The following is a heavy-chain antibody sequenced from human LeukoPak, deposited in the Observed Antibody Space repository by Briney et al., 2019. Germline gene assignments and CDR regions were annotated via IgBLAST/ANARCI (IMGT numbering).Heavy chain of an antibody. D-gene: IGHD1-26*01. Sequence: KPSETLSLTCTVSGGSISSYHWSWIRQPAGKGLEWIGRIYASGSTNYNPSLKSRVTISVDKSRNHFSLKLSSVTAADTAVYFCAKDRVGALDFDYWGQGTLVTVSS. J-gene: IGHJ4*02. V-gene: IGHV4-4*07. CDR3: AKDRVGALDFDY. CDR2: IYASGST. CDR1: GGSISSYH.